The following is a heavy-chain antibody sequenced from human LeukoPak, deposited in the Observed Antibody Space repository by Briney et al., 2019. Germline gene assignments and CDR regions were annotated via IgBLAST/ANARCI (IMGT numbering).Heavy chain of an antibody. D-gene: IGHD6-19*01. Sequence: GGSLRLSCAASGFTFSSYWMSWVRQAPGTGLEWVTNIKQDGGEKYYVDSVEGRFTISRDNAKNSLYLQMNSLRAEDTAVYYCARLAGAVAGWFDYWGQGTLVTVSS. CDR1: GFTFSSYW. V-gene: IGHV3-7*01. J-gene: IGHJ4*02. CDR3: ARLAGAVAGWFDY. CDR2: IKQDGGEK.